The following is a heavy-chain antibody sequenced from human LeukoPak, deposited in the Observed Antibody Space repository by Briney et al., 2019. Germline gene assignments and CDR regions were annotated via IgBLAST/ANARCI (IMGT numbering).Heavy chain of an antibody. J-gene: IGHJ4*02. D-gene: IGHD1-26*01. Sequence: GESLKISCKIGGYGFTTYWIGWVRLMSGEGLEWMGIIYPGDSETRYSPSFQGQVTMSVDKSISTAYLQWSSLKSSDTAMYYCARLSGIDFDFWGQGTLVTVSS. CDR3: ARLSGIDFDF. V-gene: IGHV5-51*01. CDR1: GYGFTTYW. CDR2: IYPGDSET.